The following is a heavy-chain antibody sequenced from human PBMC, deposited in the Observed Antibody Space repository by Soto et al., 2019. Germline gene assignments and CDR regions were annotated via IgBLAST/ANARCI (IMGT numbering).Heavy chain of an antibody. V-gene: IGHV4-59*12. CDR3: ASGGDGYPYPPPFDY. J-gene: IGHJ4*02. CDR1: GGSLSSYY. D-gene: IGHD2-21*01. CDR2: IYHSGST. Sequence: PSETLSLTCSVSGGSLSSYYWSWIRQPPGKGLEWIGYIYHSGSTYYNPSLKSRVTISVDRSKNQFSLKLSSVTAADTAVYYCASGGDGYPYPPPFDYWGQGTLVTVSS.